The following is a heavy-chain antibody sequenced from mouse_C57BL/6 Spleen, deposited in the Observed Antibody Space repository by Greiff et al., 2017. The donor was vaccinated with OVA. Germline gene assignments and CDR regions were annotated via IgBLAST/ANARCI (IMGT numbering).Heavy chain of an antibody. J-gene: IGHJ4*01. CDR2: ISDGGSYT. D-gene: IGHD3-2*02. V-gene: IGHV5-4*03. CDR3: AREGLRLGAMDY. CDR1: GFTFSSYA. Sequence: EVNLVESGGGLVKPGGSLKLSCAASGFTFSSYAMSWVRQTPEKRLEWVATISDGGSYTYYPDNVKGRFTISRDNAKNNLYLQMSHLKSEDTAMYYCAREGLRLGAMDYWGQGTSVTVSS.